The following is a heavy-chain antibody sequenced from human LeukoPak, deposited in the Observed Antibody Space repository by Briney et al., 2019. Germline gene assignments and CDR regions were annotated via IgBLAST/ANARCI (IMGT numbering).Heavy chain of an antibody. CDR2: INPSSGGT. CDR3: AGRPDTSMVAIFDY. Sequence: ASVKVSCKASGYTFTGYYVHWVRQAPGQGLEWMGWINPSSGGTNYAQKFQGRVTMTGDTSISTAYMELSRLTSDDTAVYFCAGRPDTSMVAIFDYWGQGTLVTVSS. D-gene: IGHD5-18*01. CDR1: GYTFTGYY. J-gene: IGHJ4*02. V-gene: IGHV1-2*02.